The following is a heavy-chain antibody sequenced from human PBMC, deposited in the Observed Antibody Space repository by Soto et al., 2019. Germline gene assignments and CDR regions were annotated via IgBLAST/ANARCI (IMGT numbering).Heavy chain of an antibody. CDR3: ARDARNDFWSGYYLTSEGDAIDI. CDR2: INPNSGGT. Sequence: GASVKVSCKASGYTFTGYYMHWVRQAPGQGLEWMGWINPNSGGTNYAQKFQGWVTMTRDTSISTAYMELSRLRSDDTAVYYCARDARNDFWSGYYLTSEGDAIDIWGQGTMVTVSS. CDR1: GYTFTGYY. J-gene: IGHJ3*02. V-gene: IGHV1-2*04. D-gene: IGHD3-3*01.